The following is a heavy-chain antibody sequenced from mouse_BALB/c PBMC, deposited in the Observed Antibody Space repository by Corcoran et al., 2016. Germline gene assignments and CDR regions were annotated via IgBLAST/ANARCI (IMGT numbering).Heavy chain of an antibody. CDR1: GFSLSTSGMG. D-gene: IGHD4-1*01. V-gene: IGHV8-8*01. J-gene: IGHJ2*01. CDR2: IWWDDDK. CDR3: ARRSQTGDYYDY. Sequence: QVTLKESGPGLLKPSQTLSLTCSFSGFSLSTSGMGVGWIRQPSGKGLEWLAHIWWDDDKYYNPSLKSQLTSSKDTSRNQVFLKITSVDTADTATYYCARRSQTGDYYDYWGQGTTLTVSS.